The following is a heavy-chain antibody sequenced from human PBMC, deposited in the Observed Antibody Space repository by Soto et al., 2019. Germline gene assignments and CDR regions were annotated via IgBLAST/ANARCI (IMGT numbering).Heavy chain of an antibody. J-gene: IGHJ4*02. CDR1: GFTFSSYA. CDR2: ISGSGGTK. V-gene: IGHV3-23*01. CDR3: AEARLSGDGYIDFDY. D-gene: IGHD3-22*01. Sequence: VQLLESGGGLVQPGGSLRLSCAASGFTFSSYAMNWVRQAPGKGLEWVSAISGSGGTKYYANSVKGRFTISRDNSKNTLDLQMNSLRAEDTAVYYCAEARLSGDGYIDFDYWGQGTLVTVSS.